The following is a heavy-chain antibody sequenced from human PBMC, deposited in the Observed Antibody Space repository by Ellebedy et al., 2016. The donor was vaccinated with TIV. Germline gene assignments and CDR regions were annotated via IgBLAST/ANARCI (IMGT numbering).Heavy chain of an antibody. J-gene: IGHJ4*02. CDR1: GGSISSNNFH. D-gene: IGHD3-3*01. CDR3: ARGLWYYDVSNGFYDY. V-gene: IGHV4-39*07. CDR2: IYHSGST. Sequence: MPSETLSLTCAVSGGSISSNNFHRGWIRQSPGKGLEWIATIYHSGSTYYHPSLESRVTISLDTSKNQFSLRLRSVTAADTALYYCARGLWYYDVSNGFYDYWGQGTQVSVSS.